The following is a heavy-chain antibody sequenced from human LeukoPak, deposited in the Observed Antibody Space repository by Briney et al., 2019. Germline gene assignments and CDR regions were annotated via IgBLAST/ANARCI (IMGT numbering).Heavy chain of an antibody. CDR2: INHSGST. CDR3: ARLRVDYYDSSGAPADY. J-gene: IGHJ4*02. V-gene: IGHV4-34*01. D-gene: IGHD3-22*01. CDR1: GGSFSGYY. Sequence: SETLSLTCAVYGGSFSGYYWSWIRQPPGKGLEWIGEINHSGSTNYNPSLKSRVTISVDTSKNQFSLKLSSVTAADTAVYYCARLRVDYYDSSGAPADYWGQGTLVTVSS.